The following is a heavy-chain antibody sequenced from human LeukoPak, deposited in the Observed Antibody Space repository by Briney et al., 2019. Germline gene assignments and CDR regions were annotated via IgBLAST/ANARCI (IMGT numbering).Heavy chain of an antibody. V-gene: IGHV3-15*01. J-gene: IGHJ6*02. CDR3: ARDWGSSPTSASYGMDV. CDR1: GFTFSNAW. CDR2: IKSKTDGGTT. Sequence: GGSLRLSCAASGFTFSNAWMSWVRQAPGKGLEWVGRIKSKTDGGTTDYAAPVKGRFTISRDDSKNTLYLQMNSLRAEDTAVYYCARDWGSSPTSASYGMDVWGQGTTVTVSS. D-gene: IGHD6-13*01.